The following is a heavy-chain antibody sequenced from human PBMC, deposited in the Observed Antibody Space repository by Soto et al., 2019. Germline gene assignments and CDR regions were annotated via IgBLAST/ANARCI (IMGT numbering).Heavy chain of an antibody. Sequence: SETLSLTCSVFGGSMSPYYWSWIRQSPGKGLEWIANIYYRGNTNYNPSLESRVTISIDTSKNQFPLKLNSLTAADTAVYYFARHSKKTGDFDYYYGMDVWGQGTTVTVSS. V-gene: IGHV4-59*08. D-gene: IGHD7-27*01. CDR1: GGSMSPYY. CDR2: IYYRGNT. J-gene: IGHJ6*02. CDR3: ARHSKKTGDFDYYYGMDV.